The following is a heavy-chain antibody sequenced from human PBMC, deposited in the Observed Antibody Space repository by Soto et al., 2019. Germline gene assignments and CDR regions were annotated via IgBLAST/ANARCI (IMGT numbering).Heavy chain of an antibody. CDR3: AKDYYDTLTGYYGPDY. Sequence: GGSLRLSCAASGFTFSDYYMSWIRQAPGKGLEWVSYISSSSSYTNYAESVKGRFTISRDNAKNSLYLQMNSLGAEDTAVYYCAKDYYDTLTGYYGPDYWGQGTLVTV. CDR2: ISSSSSYT. V-gene: IGHV3-11*06. CDR1: GFTFSDYY. J-gene: IGHJ4*02. D-gene: IGHD3-9*01.